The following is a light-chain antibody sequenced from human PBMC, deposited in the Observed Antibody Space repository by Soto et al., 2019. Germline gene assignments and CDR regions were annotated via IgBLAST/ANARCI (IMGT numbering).Light chain of an antibody. CDR2: AAS. CDR3: QQSYSTPLT. J-gene: IGKJ4*01. Sequence: DLQMNQSPASLSASVGDRVTITCRASQSISSYLNWYQQKPGKAPKLLIYAASSLQSGVPSRFSGSGSGTDFTLTISRLQPEDFATYYCQQSYSTPLTFGGGTKVEIK. V-gene: IGKV1-39*01. CDR1: QSISSY.